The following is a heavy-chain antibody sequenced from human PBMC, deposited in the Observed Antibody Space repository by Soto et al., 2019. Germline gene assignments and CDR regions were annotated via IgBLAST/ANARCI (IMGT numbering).Heavy chain of an antibody. CDR3: ARDYGGNSGSNAFDI. CDR1: GGSISIAGYS. CDR2: FYHSGST. Sequence: QLQLQESGSGLVKPSQTLSLTCAVSGGSISIAGYSWSWIRQPPGKGLEWIGYFYHSGSTFYNPSLKSRVTISVDRSKNQFSLKLSSVTAADTAVYCCARDYGGNSGSNAFDIWGQGTMVTVSS. J-gene: IGHJ3*02. V-gene: IGHV4-30-2*01. D-gene: IGHD4-17*01.